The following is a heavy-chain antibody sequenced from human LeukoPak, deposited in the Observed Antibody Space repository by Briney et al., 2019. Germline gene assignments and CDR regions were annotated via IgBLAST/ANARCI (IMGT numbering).Heavy chain of an antibody. D-gene: IGHD2-2*01. CDR1: GFTFSSYG. CDR2: ISYDGSNK. V-gene: IGHV3-30*18. CDR3: AKERGRRPAAPTAVFDY. Sequence: GGSLRLSCAASGFTFSSYGMHWVRQAPGKGLEWVAVISYDGSNKYYADSVKGRFTISRDNSKNTLYLQMSSLRAEDTAVYYCAKERGRRPAAPTAVFDYWGQGTLVTVSS. J-gene: IGHJ4*02.